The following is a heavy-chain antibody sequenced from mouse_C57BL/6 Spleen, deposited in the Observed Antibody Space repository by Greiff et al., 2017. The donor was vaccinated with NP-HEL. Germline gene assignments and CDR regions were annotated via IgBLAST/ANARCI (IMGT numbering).Heavy chain of an antibody. J-gene: IGHJ2*01. Sequence: QVHVKQPGAELVKPGASVKLSCKASGYTFTSYWMHWVKQRPGQGLEWIGMIHPNSGSTNYNEKFKSKATLTVDKSSSTAYMQLSSLTSEDSAVYYCARWRDLFDYWGQGTTLTVSS. CDR2: IHPNSGST. D-gene: IGHD3-3*01. CDR1: GYTFTSYW. CDR3: ARWRDLFDY. V-gene: IGHV1-64*01.